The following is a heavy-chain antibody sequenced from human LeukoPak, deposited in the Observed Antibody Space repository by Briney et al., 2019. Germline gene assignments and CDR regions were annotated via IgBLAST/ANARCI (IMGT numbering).Heavy chain of an antibody. J-gene: IGHJ4*02. CDR1: GFTFSSYG. Sequence: GGSLGLSCAASGFTFSSYGMHWVRQAPGKGLEWVAVISYDGSNKYYADSVKGRFTISRDNSKNTLYLQMNSLRAEDTAVYYCASQYYYDSSGYINTTPDYWGQGTLVTVSS. V-gene: IGHV3-30*03. D-gene: IGHD3-22*01. CDR2: ISYDGSNK. CDR3: ASQYYYDSSGYINTTPDY.